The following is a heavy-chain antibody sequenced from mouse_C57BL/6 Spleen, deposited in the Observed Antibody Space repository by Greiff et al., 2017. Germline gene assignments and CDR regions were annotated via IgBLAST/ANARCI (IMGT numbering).Heavy chain of an antibody. Sequence: QVQLQQPGAELVRPGSSVKLSCKASGYTFTSYWMHWVKQRPIQGLEWIGNIDPSDSETHYNQKFKDKATLTVDKSSSTAYMQLSSLTSEDSSVYYCARGIYYYGSSSYYFDYWGQGTTLTVSS. D-gene: IGHD1-1*01. V-gene: IGHV1-52*01. CDR1: GYTFTSYW. CDR3: ARGIYYYGSSSYYFDY. J-gene: IGHJ2*01. CDR2: IDPSDSET.